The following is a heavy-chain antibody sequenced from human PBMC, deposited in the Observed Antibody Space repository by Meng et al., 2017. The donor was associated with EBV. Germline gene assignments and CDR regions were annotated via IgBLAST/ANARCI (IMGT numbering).Heavy chain of an antibody. CDR1: GGPFSYYA. D-gene: IGHD3-10*01. CDR3: ASESGRGYTPDY. V-gene: IGHV1-69*01. CDR2: FLPRLGAP. J-gene: IGHJ4*02. Sequence: QVQLGQSAAEGKKPGSSVKVSCKTSGGPFSYYAISWVRQAPGQGLEWLGGFLPRLGAPNYAQKFHGRVKITADESTSTHYMDLSSLRAEDTAIYYCASESGRGYTPDYWGQGTLVTVSS.